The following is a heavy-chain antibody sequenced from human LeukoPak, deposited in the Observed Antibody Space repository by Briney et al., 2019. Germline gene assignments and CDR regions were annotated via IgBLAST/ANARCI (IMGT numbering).Heavy chain of an antibody. Sequence: GGSLRPSCAASGFTFSSYGMHWVRQAPGKGLEWVAFIRYDGSNKYYADSVKGRFTISRDNSKNTLYLQMNSLRAEDTAVYYCAKHWNYEFSWFDPWGQGTLVTVSS. D-gene: IGHD1-7*01. CDR1: GFTFSSYG. CDR3: AKHWNYEFSWFDP. J-gene: IGHJ5*02. CDR2: IRYDGSNK. V-gene: IGHV3-30*02.